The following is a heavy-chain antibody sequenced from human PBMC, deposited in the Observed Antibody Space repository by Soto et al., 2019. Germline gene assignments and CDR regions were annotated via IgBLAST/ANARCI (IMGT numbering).Heavy chain of an antibody. Sequence: LRLSCAASGFLISANAMSWVRQAPGGGLEWVSTISGSAGVAFYADSVRGRFIISRDISKNTLYLQLSTLRADDMARYYCVKGSVWTWLDPWGQGILVTVSS. CDR3: VKGSVWTWLDP. CDR2: ISGSAGVA. D-gene: IGHD2-21*01. J-gene: IGHJ5*02. CDR1: GFLISANA. V-gene: IGHV3-23*01.